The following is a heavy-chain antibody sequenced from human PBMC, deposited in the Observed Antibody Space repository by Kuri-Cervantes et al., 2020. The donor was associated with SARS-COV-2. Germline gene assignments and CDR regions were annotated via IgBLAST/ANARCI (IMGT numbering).Heavy chain of an antibody. V-gene: IGHV3-48*01. CDR2: ISSSSSTI. Sequence: GESLKISCAASGFTFSTYSMNWVRQAPGKGLEWVSYISSSSSTIYYAESVRGRFTISRDNVKNSLYLQMNSLRAEDTAVYYCARDPDITMPPDAFDIWGHGKMV. J-gene: IGHJ3*02. CDR3: ARDPDITMPPDAFDI. D-gene: IGHD5-18*01. CDR1: GFTFSTYS.